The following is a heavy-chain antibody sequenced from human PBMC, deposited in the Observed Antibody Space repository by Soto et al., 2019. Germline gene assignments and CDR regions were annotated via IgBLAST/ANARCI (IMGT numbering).Heavy chain of an antibody. D-gene: IGHD3-3*01. CDR2: IIPIFGTA. CDR1: GGTFSSYA. V-gene: IGHV1-69*06. J-gene: IGHJ6*02. Sequence: ASVKVSCKASGGTFSSYAISWVRQAPGQGLEWMGGIIPIFGTANYAQKFQGRVTITADKSTSTAYMELSSLRSEDTAVYYCARPTPDFWSGYYSLDYYYYYGMDVWGQGTTVTVSS. CDR3: ARPTPDFWSGYYSLDYYYYYGMDV.